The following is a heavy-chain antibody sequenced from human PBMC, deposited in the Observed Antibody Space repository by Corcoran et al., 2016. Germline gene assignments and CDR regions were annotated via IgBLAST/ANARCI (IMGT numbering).Heavy chain of an antibody. J-gene: IGHJ4*02. CDR2: ISSSSSTI. CDR1: GFTFSSYS. V-gene: IGHV3-48*02. Sequence: EVQLVESGGGLVQPGGSLRLSCAASGFTFSSYSMNWVRQAPGKGLEWVSYISSSSSTIYYADSVKGRFTISRDNAKHTLYLQMNRLRDEDTAVYYCARERGRLGVDYWGQGTLVTVSS. CDR3: ARERGRLGVDY. D-gene: IGHD3-10*01.